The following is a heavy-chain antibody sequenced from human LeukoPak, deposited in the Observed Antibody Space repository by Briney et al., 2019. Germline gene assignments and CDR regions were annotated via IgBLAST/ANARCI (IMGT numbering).Heavy chain of an antibody. CDR2: MNPNSGTT. CDR3: ARGQKFIAVALYYYYYMDV. V-gene: IGHV1-8*03. Sequence: ASVKVSCRTSGYTFTSYDINWVRQATGQGLEWMGWMNPNSGTTGYAPKFQGRVTITRNTSISTAYMELSSLRSEDTAVYFCARGQKFIAVALYYYYYMDVWGKGTTVTVSS. D-gene: IGHD6-19*01. J-gene: IGHJ6*03. CDR1: GYTFTSYD.